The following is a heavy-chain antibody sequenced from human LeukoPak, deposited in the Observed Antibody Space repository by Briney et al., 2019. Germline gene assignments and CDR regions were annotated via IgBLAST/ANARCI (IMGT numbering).Heavy chain of an antibody. V-gene: IGHV3-30-3*01. CDR3: AKDHDFWSGYLDY. J-gene: IGHJ4*02. CDR2: ISYDGSNK. D-gene: IGHD3-3*01. CDR1: GFTFSSYA. Sequence: GGSLRLSCAASGFTFSSYAMHWVRQAPGKGLEWVAVISYDGSNKYYADSVKGRFTISRDNSKNTLYLQMNSLRAEDTAVYYCAKDHDFWSGYLDYWGQGTLVTVSS.